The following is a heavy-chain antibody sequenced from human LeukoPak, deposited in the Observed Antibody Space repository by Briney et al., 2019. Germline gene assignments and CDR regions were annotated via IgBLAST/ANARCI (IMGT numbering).Heavy chain of an antibody. Sequence: SVKVSCKASGYTFTSYGISWVRQAPGQGLEWMGGIIPTFGTANYAQKFQGRVTITADESTSTAYMELSSLRSEDTAVYYCARLKGVAVAGTYYYYGMDVWGQGTTVTVSS. J-gene: IGHJ6*02. D-gene: IGHD6-19*01. CDR2: IIPTFGTA. CDR3: ARLKGVAVAGTYYYYGMDV. CDR1: GYTFTSYG. V-gene: IGHV1-69*13.